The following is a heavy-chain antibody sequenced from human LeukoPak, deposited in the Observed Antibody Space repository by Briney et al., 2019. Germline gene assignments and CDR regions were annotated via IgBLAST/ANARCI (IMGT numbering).Heavy chain of an antibody. CDR2: ITSDGRNQ. D-gene: IGHD4-23*01. CDR3: ARDWARGNSYYVDY. V-gene: IGHV3-30*03. J-gene: IGHJ4*02. Sequence: TGGSLRLSCAASGFTFNAYGMHWVRQAPGKGLECVALITSDGRNQYYGDSVKGRFSISRDDSKNTVYLQMDSLRAEDSAVYYCARDWARGNSYYVDYWGQGTLVTVSS. CDR1: GFTFNAYG.